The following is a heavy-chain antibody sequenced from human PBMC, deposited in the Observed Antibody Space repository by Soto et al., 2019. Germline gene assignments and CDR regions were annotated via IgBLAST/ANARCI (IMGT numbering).Heavy chain of an antibody. CDR2: MNPNSGNT. J-gene: IGHJ4*02. CDR1: GYTFTRYD. V-gene: IGHV1-8*01. CDR3: AIERNGFYDY. D-gene: IGHD3-22*01. Sequence: QVQLVQSGAEVKKPGASVKVPCKASGYTFTRYDINWVRQATGQGLEWMGWMNPNSGNTGYAQKFQGRVTMTRNTSIIRAYMELSRLRSIDTTVYYCAIERNGFYDYWGQGTLFTVSS.